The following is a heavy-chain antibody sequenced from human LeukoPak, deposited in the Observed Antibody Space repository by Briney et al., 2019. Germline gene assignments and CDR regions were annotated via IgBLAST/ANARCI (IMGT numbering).Heavy chain of an antibody. CDR1: GFTFSSYG. D-gene: IGHD4-17*01. Sequence: PGRSLRLSCAASGFTFSSYGMHWVRQAPGKGLDWVAVISSDGSNTHYADSVKGRFTISRDNSKNTLSLQMDSLKADDTAVYYCAKDQAAFGDYDFDYRGQGTLVTVSP. CDR2: ISSDGSNT. J-gene: IGHJ4*02. CDR3: AKDQAAFGDYDFDY. V-gene: IGHV3-30*18.